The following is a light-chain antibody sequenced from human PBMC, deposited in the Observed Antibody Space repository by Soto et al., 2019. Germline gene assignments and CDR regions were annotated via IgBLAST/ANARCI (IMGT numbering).Light chain of an antibody. CDR2: WAS. V-gene: IGKV4-1*01. CDR3: QQTYGAPLT. CDR1: QSVLSSADNNNY. J-gene: IGKJ4*01. Sequence: DFVMTQSPDSLAVSLGETATINCKSSQSVLSSADNNNYLAGFQQKPGQPPKLLITWASIRQSGVPDRISGSGSGTDFTLTISGLQAEDVAVYYCQQTYGAPLTFGGGTRVEIK.